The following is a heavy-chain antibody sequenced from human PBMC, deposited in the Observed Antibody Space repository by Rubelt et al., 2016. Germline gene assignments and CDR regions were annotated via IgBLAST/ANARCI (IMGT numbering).Heavy chain of an antibody. V-gene: IGHV3-74*02. Sequence: EVQLVESGGGLVQPGGSLRLSCTASAFALSTYWMTWVRQAPGKGVVWVPRINTDGRTTNYGDNAKNTRYLQMNSLGAEDTAVYYCARAVSNNYGKFDQWGQGTLVTVSS. CDR1: AFALSTYW. CDR2: INTDGRTT. J-gene: IGHJ4*02. D-gene: IGHD5-24*01. CDR3: ARAVSNNYGKFDQ.